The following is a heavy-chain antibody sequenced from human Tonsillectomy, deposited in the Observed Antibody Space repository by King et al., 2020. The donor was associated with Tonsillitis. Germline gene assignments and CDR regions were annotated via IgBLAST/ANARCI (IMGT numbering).Heavy chain of an antibody. V-gene: IGHV3-23*03. Sequence: QLVESGGGLVQPGGSLRLSCAASGFTFSSYAMSWVRQAPGKGLEWVSVIYSGGSSTYYADSVKGRFTISRDNSKNTLYLQMNSLRAEDTAVYYCAKGQSSGWYNWFDPWGQGTLVTVSS. CDR3: AKGQSSGWYNWFDP. D-gene: IGHD6-19*01. J-gene: IGHJ5*02. CDR2: IYSGGSST. CDR1: GFTFSSYA.